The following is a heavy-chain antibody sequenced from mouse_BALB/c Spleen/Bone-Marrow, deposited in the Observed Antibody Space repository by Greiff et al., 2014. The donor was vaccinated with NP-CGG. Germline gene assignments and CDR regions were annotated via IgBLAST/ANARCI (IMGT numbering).Heavy chain of an antibody. V-gene: IGHV1S135*01. Sequence: EVQLQQSGPELGKPGASVKISRKASGYSFTGYNRYWVKQSHRKSLEWIGYIDPYNGGTSYNQKSKGKATLTVDKSSSTAYMHLNSLTSEDSAIYYCARGMISGYFDVWGAGTTVTVSS. CDR2: IDPYNGGT. CDR1: GYSFTGYN. J-gene: IGHJ1*01. D-gene: IGHD2-4*01. CDR3: ARGMISGYFDV.